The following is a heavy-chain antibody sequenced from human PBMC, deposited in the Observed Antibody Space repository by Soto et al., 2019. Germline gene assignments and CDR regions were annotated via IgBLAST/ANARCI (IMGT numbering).Heavy chain of an antibody. D-gene: IGHD5-18*01. CDR3: ASFTAMGTLDY. CDR1: GGSISSYY. V-gene: IGHV4-59*13. CDR2: IYYSGST. Sequence: SETLSLTCTVSGGSISSYYWSWIRQPPGKGLEWIGYIYYSGSTNYNPSLKSRVTISVDTSKNQFSLKLSSVTAADTAVYYCASFTAMGTLDYWGQGTLVTVSS. J-gene: IGHJ4*02.